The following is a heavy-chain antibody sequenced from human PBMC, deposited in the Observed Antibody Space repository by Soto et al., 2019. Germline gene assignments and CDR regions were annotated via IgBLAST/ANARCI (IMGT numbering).Heavy chain of an antibody. CDR1: GFTFGDYA. Sequence: GGSLRLSCTASGFTFGDYAMSWVRQAPGKGLEWVGFIRSKAYGGTTEYAASVKGRFTISRDDSKSIAYLQMNSLKTEDTAVYYCARDGFTHYYYDSSGYLYYWGQGTLVTAPQ. V-gene: IGHV3-49*04. CDR3: ARDGFTHYYYDSSGYLYY. D-gene: IGHD3-22*01. CDR2: IRSKAYGGTT. J-gene: IGHJ4*02.